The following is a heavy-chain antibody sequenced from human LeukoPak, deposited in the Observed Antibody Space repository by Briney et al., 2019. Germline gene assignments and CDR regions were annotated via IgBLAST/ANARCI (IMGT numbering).Heavy chain of an antibody. Sequence: GASVKVSCKASGGTFSSYAISWVRQAPGQGLEWMGGIIPIFGTANYAQKFQGRVTITTDESTSTAYMELSSLRSEDTAVYYCARDLYCSSTSCPYRRFDPWGQGTLVTVSS. V-gene: IGHV1-69*05. CDR2: IIPIFGTA. CDR3: ARDLYCSSTSCPYRRFDP. D-gene: IGHD2-2*01. CDR1: GGTFSSYA. J-gene: IGHJ5*02.